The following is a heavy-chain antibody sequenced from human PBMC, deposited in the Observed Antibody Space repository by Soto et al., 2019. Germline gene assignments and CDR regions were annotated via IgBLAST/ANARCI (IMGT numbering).Heavy chain of an antibody. CDR3: ARSAMLDNWDFWGWFDS. CDR2: IYPGDSDI. D-gene: IGHD1-1*01. V-gene: IGHV5-51*01. J-gene: IGHJ5*01. CDR1: GYSFTSFW. Sequence: EVQLVQSGPEVKKPGESLQISCKGSGYSFTSFWIAWVRHLPGKGLDWMGIIYPGDSDIRYSPSFQGQVTISADESINTAFLQWTSLKASDTAIYFCARSAMLDNWDFWGWFDSWGQGTQVTVSS.